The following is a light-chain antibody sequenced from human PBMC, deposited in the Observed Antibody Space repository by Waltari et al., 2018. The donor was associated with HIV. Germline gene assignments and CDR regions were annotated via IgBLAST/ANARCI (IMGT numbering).Light chain of an antibody. J-gene: IGLJ2*01. Sequence: SYELTQSSSVSVSPGQTATITCSGDALTKQHAYWYHQRPGQAPLLVIFKDTERGTGGPERFSGSSSGTTVTLKISGVEAEDEGDYYCQSADTSGKYVVFGGGNKVTVL. CDR3: QSADTSGKYVV. V-gene: IGLV3-25*03. CDR2: KDT. CDR1: ALTKQH.